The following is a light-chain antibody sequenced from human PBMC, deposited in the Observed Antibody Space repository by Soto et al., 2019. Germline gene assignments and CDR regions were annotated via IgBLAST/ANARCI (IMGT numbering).Light chain of an antibody. V-gene: IGKV3-15*01. Sequence: EVVMTQSPATLSVSPGERATLSCRASESVSRNLAWYQQKPGQAPRLLIYDASTRATGIPDRFSGGGSGTEFTLTISSLQSGDFAVYYCQQHANWPLTFGGGTKVDIK. CDR3: QQHANWPLT. J-gene: IGKJ4*01. CDR1: ESVSRN. CDR2: DAS.